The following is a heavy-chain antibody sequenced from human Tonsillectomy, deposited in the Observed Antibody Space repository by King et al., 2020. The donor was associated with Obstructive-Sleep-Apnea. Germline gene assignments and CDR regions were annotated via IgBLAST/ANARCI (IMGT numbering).Heavy chain of an antibody. V-gene: IGHV3-21*01. CDR3: TRPCVNDSGDFVN. CDR2: IGGTTSYI. D-gene: IGHD4-17*01. Sequence: VHLVESGGGLVKPGGSLRLSCAASGFIFSTYNMHWVRQAPGKGLEWVSSIGGTTSYIYYADSVKGRFTISRDNAKNSLYLEMNNLRAEDTAIYYCTRPCVNDSGDFVNWGQGTLVTVSS. CDR1: GFIFSTYN. J-gene: IGHJ4*02.